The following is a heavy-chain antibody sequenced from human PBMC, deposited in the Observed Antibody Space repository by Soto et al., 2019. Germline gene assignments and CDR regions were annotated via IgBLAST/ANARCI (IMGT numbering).Heavy chain of an antibody. V-gene: IGHV4-30-4*01. CDR2: IYYSGST. CDR3: ARALKARPYYLNWFDP. Sequence: QVQLQESGPGLVKPSQTLSLTCTVSGGSISSGDYYWSWIRQPPGKGLEWIGYIYYSGSTYYNPSLKRRVTISVDTSKNQFSLKLSSVTAADTAVYYCARALKARPYYLNWFDPWGQGTLVTVSS. D-gene: IGHD6-6*01. J-gene: IGHJ5*02. CDR1: GGSISSGDYY.